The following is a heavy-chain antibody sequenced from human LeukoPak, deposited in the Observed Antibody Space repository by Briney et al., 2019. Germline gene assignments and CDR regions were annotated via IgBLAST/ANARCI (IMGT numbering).Heavy chain of an antibody. CDR1: GFSLSGYW. J-gene: IGHJ5*02. Sequence: GGSLRLSCVASGFSLSGYWMYWVRQAPGRGLMYISRNNGDGSTTNYADVVKGRLTMSRDNVKNTLYLQMNSLRVEDTAVYYCARDPRNVGLAPWGQGTLVTVSS. CDR2: NNGDGSTT. D-gene: IGHD2-15*01. V-gene: IGHV3-74*01. CDR3: ARDPRNVGLAP.